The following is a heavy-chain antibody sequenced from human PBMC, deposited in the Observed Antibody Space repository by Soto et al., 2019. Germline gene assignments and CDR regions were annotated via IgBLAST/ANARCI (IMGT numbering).Heavy chain of an antibody. D-gene: IGHD1-1*01. CDR1: GFTFSSYA. Sequence: QVQLVESGGGVVQPGRSLRISCAASGFTFSSYAMHWVRQAPGKGLEWVAVIAYDGRNKYYADSVKGRFTITRDNSKNTLDLQMNSLRIEDTAVYYCARELERVFDYWGKGTQVTVSS. J-gene: IGHJ4*02. CDR3: ARELERVFDY. V-gene: IGHV3-30*04. CDR2: IAYDGRNK.